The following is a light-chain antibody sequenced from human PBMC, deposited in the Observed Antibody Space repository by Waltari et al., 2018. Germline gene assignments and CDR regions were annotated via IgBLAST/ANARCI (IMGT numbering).Light chain of an antibody. CDR1: SGDVGAYDS. CDR2: DVT. CDR3: CSYAGSYTYV. J-gene: IGLJ1*01. V-gene: IGLV2-11*01. Sequence: QSAITQPRSVSGYPVQSVNVSCSGTSGDVGAYDSVPWYQQYPGKAPKVVIYDVTKRPSGIPDRFSGSKSGNTASLTISGLQADDEADYYCCSYAGSYTYVFGSGTKVTVL.